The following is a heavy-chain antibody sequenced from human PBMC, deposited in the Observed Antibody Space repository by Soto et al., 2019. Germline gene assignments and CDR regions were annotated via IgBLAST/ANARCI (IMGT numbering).Heavy chain of an antibody. V-gene: IGHV3-23*01. D-gene: IGHD1-20*01. Sequence: GGDRRNPFGGSGLTLRSYDQRVGPQAPGQAPEWVSGISANGGRTDYADSVRGRFTMSRDNSKNTVYLQMNSLRAEDTAVYYCAQDPRISGIDYWGQGTLVTVSS. J-gene: IGHJ4*02. CDR3: AQDPRISGIDY. CDR2: ISANGGRT. CDR1: GLTLRSYD.